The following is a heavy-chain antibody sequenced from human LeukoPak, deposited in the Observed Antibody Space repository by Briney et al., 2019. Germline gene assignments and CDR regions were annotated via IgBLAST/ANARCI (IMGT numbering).Heavy chain of an antibody. J-gene: IGHJ5*02. V-gene: IGHV4-39*01. CDR1: GGSISSSSYY. Sequence: SETLSLTCTVSGGSISSSSYYWGWIRQRPGKGLEWIGSIYYSGSTYYNPSLRSRVTISVDTSKNQFSLKLSSVTAADTAVYYCARLWGYCSSTSCYYNWFDPWGQGTLVTVSS. CDR3: ARLWGYCSSTSCYYNWFDP. CDR2: IYYSGST. D-gene: IGHD2-2*01.